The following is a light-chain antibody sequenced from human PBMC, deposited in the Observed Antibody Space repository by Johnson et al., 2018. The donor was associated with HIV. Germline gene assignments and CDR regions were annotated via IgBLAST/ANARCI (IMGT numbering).Light chain of an antibody. Sequence: VLTQPPSVSAAPGQKVTISCSGSSSNIGNNYVSWYQQLPGTAPKLLIYDNNKRPSGIPDRFSGSKSGTSATLGITGLQTGAEADYYCGTWDSSLSAGVFGTGTKVTVL. V-gene: IGLV1-51*01. J-gene: IGLJ1*01. CDR2: DNN. CDR1: SSNIGNNY. CDR3: GTWDSSLSAGV.